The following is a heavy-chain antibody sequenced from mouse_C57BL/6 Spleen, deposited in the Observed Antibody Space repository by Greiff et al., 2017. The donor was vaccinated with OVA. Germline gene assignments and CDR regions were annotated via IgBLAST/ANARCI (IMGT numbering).Heavy chain of an antibody. CDR1: GYSITSGYD. Sequence: EVQLQQSGPGMVKPSQSLSLTCTVTGYSITSGYDWHWIRHFPGNKLEWMGYISYSGSTNYNPSLKSRISITHDTSKNHFFLKLNSVTTEDTATYYCARGGDSSGYLYYFDYWGQGTTLTVSS. CDR2: ISYSGST. D-gene: IGHD3-2*02. V-gene: IGHV3-1*01. CDR3: ARGGDSSGYLYYFDY. J-gene: IGHJ2*01.